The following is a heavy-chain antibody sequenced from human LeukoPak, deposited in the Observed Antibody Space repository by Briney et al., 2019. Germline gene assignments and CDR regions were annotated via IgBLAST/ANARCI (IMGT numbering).Heavy chain of an antibody. CDR1: GFTFSSYA. D-gene: IGHD6-13*01. J-gene: IGHJ4*02. CDR2: ISSNGGST. CDR3: VKKYSSSWLDFDY. Sequence: GGSLRLSCSASGFTFSSYAMHWVRQAPGKGLEYVSAISSNGGSTYYADSVKGRFTISRDNSKNTLYLQMSSLRAEDTAVYYCVKKYSSSWLDFDYWGRGTLVTVSS. V-gene: IGHV3-64D*06.